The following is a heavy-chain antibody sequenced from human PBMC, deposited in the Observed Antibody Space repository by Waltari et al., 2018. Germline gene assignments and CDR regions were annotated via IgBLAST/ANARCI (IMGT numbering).Heavy chain of an antibody. CDR3: AKPRGLYYYDSSGYDY. CDR2: ISGSGGST. V-gene: IGHV3-23*01. J-gene: IGHJ4*02. Sequence: EVQLLESGGGLVQPGGSLRLSCAASGFTFSSYAMSWVRQAPGKGLEWVSAISGSGGSTYYADPVKGRFTISRDNSKNTLYLQMNSLRAEDTAVYYCAKPRGLYYYDSSGYDYWGQGTLVTVSS. CDR1: GFTFSSYA. D-gene: IGHD3-22*01.